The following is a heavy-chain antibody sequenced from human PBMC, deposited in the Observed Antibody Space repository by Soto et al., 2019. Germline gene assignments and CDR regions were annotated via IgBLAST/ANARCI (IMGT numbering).Heavy chain of an antibody. CDR1: GFSFSDYY. Sequence: QVQLVESGGGLVKPGGSLRLSCAASGFSFSDYYMSWIRQAPGKGLEWISYISSSGSIIDYADSVKGRFTISRDNAKNSLSLQMNSLRDADTAVYYCARDGDYYDSIGYFLRDAFDIWGQGTMVTVSS. CDR3: ARDGDYYDSIGYFLRDAFDI. V-gene: IGHV3-11*01. D-gene: IGHD3-22*01. CDR2: ISSSGSII. J-gene: IGHJ3*02.